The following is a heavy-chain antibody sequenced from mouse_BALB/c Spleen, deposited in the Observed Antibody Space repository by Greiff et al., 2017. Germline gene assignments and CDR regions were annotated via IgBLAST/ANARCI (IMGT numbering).Heavy chain of an antibody. CDR3: ATIYYDYWYFDV. D-gene: IGHD2-4*01. CDR1: GYTFTSYW. Sequence: QVQLQQPGAELVKPGASVKLSCKASGYTFTSYWMHWVKQRPGQGLEWIGEIDPANGNTKYDPKFQGKATITADTSSNTAYLQLSSLTSEDTAVYYCATIYYDYWYFDVWGAGTTVTVSS. CDR2: IDPANGNT. V-gene: IGHV1-69*02. J-gene: IGHJ1*01.